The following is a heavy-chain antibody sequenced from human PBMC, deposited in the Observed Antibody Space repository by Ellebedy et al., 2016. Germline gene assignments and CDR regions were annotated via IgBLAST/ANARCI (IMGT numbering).Heavy chain of an antibody. V-gene: IGHV3-23*01. CDR2: ISGGGDIT. CDR3: RQGHYFDQ. Sequence: GESLKISXVASGFAFRNFFMTWVRQAPGGGLEWFSTISGGGDITVSADSVKGRFTISRDNSKNTLYLQMNNLRVDDTALYYCRQGHYFDQWGQGALVTVSS. CDR1: GFAFRNFF. J-gene: IGHJ4*02.